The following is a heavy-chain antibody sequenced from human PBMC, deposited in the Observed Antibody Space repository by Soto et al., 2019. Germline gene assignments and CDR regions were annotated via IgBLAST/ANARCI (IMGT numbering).Heavy chain of an antibody. V-gene: IGHV3-21*04. Sequence: EVRLVESGGGLVKPGGSLRLSCAASGFTFSSYRMNWVRQAPGKGLEWVSSISGGSTHIFYADSVKGRFTISRDNSKNTLYLQMNSLRAEDTAVYYCAKNRPFDYWGQGTLVTVSS. J-gene: IGHJ4*02. CDR2: ISGGSTHI. CDR1: GFTFSSYR. CDR3: AKNRPFDY.